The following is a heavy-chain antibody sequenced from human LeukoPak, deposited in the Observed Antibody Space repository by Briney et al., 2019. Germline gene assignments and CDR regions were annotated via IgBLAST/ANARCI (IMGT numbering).Heavy chain of an antibody. J-gene: IGHJ4*02. CDR2: FDPEDGET. CDR3: ATGLEYQLLFYFDY. V-gene: IGHV1-24*01. Sequence: ASAKVSCKVSGYTLTELSMHWVRQAPGKGLEWMGGFDPEDGETIYAQKFQGRVTMTEDTSTDTAYMELSSLRSEDTAVYYCATGLEYQLLFYFDYWGQGTLVTVSS. D-gene: IGHD2-2*01. CDR1: GYTLTELS.